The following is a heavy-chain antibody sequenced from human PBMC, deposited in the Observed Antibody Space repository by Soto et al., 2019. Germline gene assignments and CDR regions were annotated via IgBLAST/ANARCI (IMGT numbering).Heavy chain of an antibody. Sequence: QVQLQESGPGLVKPSETLSLTCTVSGGSIRSDYWSWIRQPPGKGLEWIGYIYYSGSTNYNPSLRSRVTISVDTSKKQFSLKLSSVTAADTAVYYCARGLADTGSSSIGYWGQGTLVTVSS. D-gene: IGHD6-13*01. V-gene: IGHV4-59*01. CDR3: ARGLADTGSSSIGY. CDR2: IYYSGST. J-gene: IGHJ4*02. CDR1: GGSIRSDY.